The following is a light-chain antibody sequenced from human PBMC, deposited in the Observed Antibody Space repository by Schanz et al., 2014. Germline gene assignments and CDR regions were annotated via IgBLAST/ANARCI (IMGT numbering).Light chain of an antibody. CDR1: SSDVGAYTY. J-gene: IGLJ3*02. CDR2: DVT. Sequence: QSALTQPASVSGSPGQSVTISCTGTSSDVGAYTYVSWYQQPPGKAPKLMIYDVTERPSGVPDRFSGSKSGNTASLTISGLQAEDEADYYCCSYAGSYTFAVFGGGTKLTVL. V-gene: IGLV2-11*01. CDR3: CSYAGSYTFAV.